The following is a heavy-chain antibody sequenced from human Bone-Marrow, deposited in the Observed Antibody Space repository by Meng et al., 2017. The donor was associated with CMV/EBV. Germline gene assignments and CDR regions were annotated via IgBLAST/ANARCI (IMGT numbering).Heavy chain of an antibody. CDR3: AKLGRVGSSPQYNWFDS. J-gene: IGHJ5*01. Sequence: ASVKVSCKASGYSFTTYGVTWVRQAPGQGLEWMGWISVSTGDTNYAQNLQGRLILTTDTSTNTAYMELRSLKSDDTAVYYCAKLGRVGSSPQYNWFDSWGQGTLVTFS. CDR1: GYSFTTYG. V-gene: IGHV1-18*01. D-gene: IGHD3-16*01. CDR2: ISVSTGDT.